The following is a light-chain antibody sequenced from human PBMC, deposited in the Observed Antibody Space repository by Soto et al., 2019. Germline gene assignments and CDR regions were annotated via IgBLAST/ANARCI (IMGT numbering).Light chain of an antibody. CDR3: CSYTASSARI. CDR1: TSDIGGYNF. Sequence: QSVLTQPASVSGSPGQSITLSCTGSTSDIGGYNFVSWYQQHPGKAPQLLIYDVSNRPSGVSPRFSGSKSGNTASLTISGLRAEDEADYYCCSYTASSARIFGSGTKVTVL. J-gene: IGLJ1*01. V-gene: IGLV2-14*03. CDR2: DVS.